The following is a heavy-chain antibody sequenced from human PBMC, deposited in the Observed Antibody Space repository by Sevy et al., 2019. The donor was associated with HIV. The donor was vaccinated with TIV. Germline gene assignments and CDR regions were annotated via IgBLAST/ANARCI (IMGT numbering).Heavy chain of an antibody. CDR3: TTGDGPLPSRFLEWLPPHTDY. Sequence: GGSLRLSCAASGFTFSNAWMSWVRQAPGKGLEWVGRIKSKTDGGTTDYAAPVKGRFTISRDDSKNTLYLQMNSLKTEDTAVYYCTTGDGPLPSRFLEWLPPHTDYWGQGTLVTVSS. V-gene: IGHV3-15*01. J-gene: IGHJ4*02. CDR1: GFTFSNAW. CDR2: IKSKTDGGTT. D-gene: IGHD3-3*01.